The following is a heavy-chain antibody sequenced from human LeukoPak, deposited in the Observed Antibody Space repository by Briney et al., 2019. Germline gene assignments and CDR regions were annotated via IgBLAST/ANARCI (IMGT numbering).Heavy chain of an antibody. CDR1: GFTFSNYE. V-gene: IGHV4-34*01. CDR2: INHSGST. D-gene: IGHD6-19*01. Sequence: GSLRLSCAASGFTFSNYEMNWVRQAPGKGLEWIGEINHSGSTNYNPSLKSRVTISVDTSKNHFSLKVTSVTAADTAVYYCARPGSGSGWFYFDSWGQGILVTVSS. CDR3: ARPGSGSGWFYFDS. J-gene: IGHJ4*02.